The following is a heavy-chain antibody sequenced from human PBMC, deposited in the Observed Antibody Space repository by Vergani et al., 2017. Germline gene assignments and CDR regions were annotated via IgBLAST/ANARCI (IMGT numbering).Heavy chain of an antibody. CDR3: ARQGLYYDFWGGYRGGWFDP. J-gene: IGHJ5*02. Sequence: QLQLQESGPGLVKPSETLSLTCTVSGGSISSSSYYWGWIRQPPGKGLEWIGSIYYSGSTYYNPSLKSRVTISVDTSKNQFSLKLSSVTAADTAVYYCARQGLYYDFWGGYRGGWFDPWGQGTLVTVSS. V-gene: IGHV4-39*01. D-gene: IGHD3-3*01. CDR2: IYYSGST. CDR1: GGSISSSSYY.